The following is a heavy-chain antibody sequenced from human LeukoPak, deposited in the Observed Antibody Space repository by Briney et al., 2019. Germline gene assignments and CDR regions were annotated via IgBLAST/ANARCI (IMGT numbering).Heavy chain of an antibody. V-gene: IGHV1-2*02. CDR1: GYTFTGYY. CDR3: ARGSYGSSDYEYFHH. D-gene: IGHD3-22*01. Sequence: ASVKVSCKASGYTFTGYYVHWVRQAPGQGLEWVGWINPDTGGTNYAQRFQGTVTMTRDTSISTAYMELSRLRSDDTAVYYCARGSYGSSDYEYFHHWGQGTLVTVSS. CDR2: INPDTGGT. J-gene: IGHJ1*01.